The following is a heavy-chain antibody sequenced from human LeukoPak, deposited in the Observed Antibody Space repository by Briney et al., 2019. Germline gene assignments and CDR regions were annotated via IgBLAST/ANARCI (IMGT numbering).Heavy chain of an antibody. CDR2: ISASSNFI. D-gene: IGHD6-19*01. CDR3: ARDTLYGSGPPFDY. CDR1: GFTFSSYS. V-gene: IGHV3-21*01. Sequence: GGSLRLSCVVSGFTFSSYSMSWVRQAPGKGLEWVSSISASSNFISYADSVKGRFTISRDNAKKSLYLQMNSVRAEDTAVYYCARDTLYGSGPPFDYWGQGTLVTVSS. J-gene: IGHJ4*02.